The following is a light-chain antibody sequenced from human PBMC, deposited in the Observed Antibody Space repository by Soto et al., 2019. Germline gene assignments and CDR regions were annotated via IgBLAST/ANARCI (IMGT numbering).Light chain of an antibody. Sequence: QPVLTQSPSASASLGASVKLTCTLSSGHSSYAIAWHQQQPEKGPRYLMKLNSDGSHSKGDGIPDRFPGSSSGAERYLTISSLQSEDEADYYCQTWASGIEVFGGGTKLTVL. CDR1: SGHSSYA. V-gene: IGLV4-69*01. CDR3: QTWASGIEV. CDR2: LNSDGSH. J-gene: IGLJ2*01.